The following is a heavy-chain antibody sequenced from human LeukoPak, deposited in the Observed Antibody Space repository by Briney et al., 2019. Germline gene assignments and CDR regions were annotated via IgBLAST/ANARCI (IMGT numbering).Heavy chain of an antibody. Sequence: GGSXRLSCXXSXXAFGSYWMXWVRQAPGKGLEWVANIKEDGSEKYYVASVKGRFTISRDNAKNSLYLQMNSLRAEDTAVYYCARSLTRNAYWGQGTLVTVSS. CDR1: XXAFGSYW. J-gene: IGHJ4*02. D-gene: IGHD3-9*01. V-gene: IGHV3-7*01. CDR2: IKEDGSEK. CDR3: ARSLTRNAY.